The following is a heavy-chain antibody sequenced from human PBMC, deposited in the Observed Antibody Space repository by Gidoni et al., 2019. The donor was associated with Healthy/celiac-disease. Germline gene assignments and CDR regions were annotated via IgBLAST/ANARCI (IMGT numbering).Heavy chain of an antibody. CDR2: IRSKAYGGTT. V-gene: IGHV3-49*04. J-gene: IGHJ1*01. D-gene: IGHD1-1*01. CDR3: TRGGARYKSEYFQH. Sequence: EVQLVESGGGLVQPGRSLRLSCTASGFPFGAYAMSWVRQAPGKGLEWVGFIRSKAYGGTTEYAASVKGRFTISRDDSKSIAYLQMNSLKTEDTAVYYCTRGGARYKSEYFQHWGQGTLVTVSS. CDR1: GFPFGAYA.